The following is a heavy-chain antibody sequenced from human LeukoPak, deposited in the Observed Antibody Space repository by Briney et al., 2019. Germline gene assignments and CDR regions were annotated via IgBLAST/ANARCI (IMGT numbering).Heavy chain of an antibody. J-gene: IGHJ3*02. CDR2: IYYSGST. Sequence: SETLSLTCTVSGGSISSYYWSWIRQPPGKGLEWIGYIYYSGSTNYNPSLKSRVTISVDTSKNQFSLKLSSVTAADTAVYYCARPRSQYYYGSGSYYNDPWDAFDIWGQGTMVTVSS. CDR3: ARPRSQYYYGSGSYYNDPWDAFDI. V-gene: IGHV4-59*08. D-gene: IGHD3-10*01. CDR1: GGSISSYY.